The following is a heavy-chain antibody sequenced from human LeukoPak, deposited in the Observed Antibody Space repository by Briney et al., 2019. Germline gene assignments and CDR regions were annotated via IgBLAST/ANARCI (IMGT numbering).Heavy chain of an antibody. CDR2: IHYSGST. CDR3: ARVGFYNWNPDY. D-gene: IGHD1-20*01. Sequence: SETLSLTCTVSGGSISSYYWSWIRQPPGKGLEWIGYIHYSGSTHYNPSLKSRVTISVDTPKNQFSLKLSSVTAADTAMYYCARVGFYNWNPDYWGQGTLVTVSS. CDR1: GGSISSYY. J-gene: IGHJ4*02. V-gene: IGHV4-59*12.